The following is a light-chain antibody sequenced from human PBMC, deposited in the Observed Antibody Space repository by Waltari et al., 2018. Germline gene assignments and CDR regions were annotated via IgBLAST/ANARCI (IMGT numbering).Light chain of an antibody. CDR3: QQYYSSPYS. J-gene: IGKJ2*03. Sequence: DIAMTQSPDSLAVSLGERATINCKSSQSFLYSANNKNYLAWYQQKPGQPPRLLIYWASTRKSGVPDRFSGSGSGTDFTLTISSLQAEDVAVYYCQQYYSSPYSFGQGTKLGIK. CDR2: WAS. V-gene: IGKV4-1*01. CDR1: QSFLYSANNKNY.